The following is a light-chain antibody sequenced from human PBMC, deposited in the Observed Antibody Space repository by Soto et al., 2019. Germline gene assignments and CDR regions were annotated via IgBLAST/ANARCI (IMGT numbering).Light chain of an antibody. CDR3: QQYDSWPLT. J-gene: IGKJ4*01. Sequence: EIVMTQSPGTLAVSTEEGATLSCRASQSVDRNFAWYQQKPGQAHRLLIYGASTRPTGIPDRFSGSGSGTEFSLTISSLQSEDFAVYYCQQYDSWPLTFGGGTKVEIK. CDR2: GAS. CDR1: QSVDRN. V-gene: IGKV3D-15*01.